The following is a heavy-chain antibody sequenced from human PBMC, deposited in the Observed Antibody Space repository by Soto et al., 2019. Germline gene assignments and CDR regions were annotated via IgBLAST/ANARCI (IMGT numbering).Heavy chain of an antibody. J-gene: IGHJ4*02. Sequence: QVQLVQSGAEVKKPGSSVKVSCKASGGTFSSYAISWVRQAPGQGLEWMGGIIPIFGTTNYAQKCQGRVTITAEESTSTAYMELSSLRSDDTAVYDCARGESSGRTVNWGQGALVTVSS. CDR2: IIPIFGTT. V-gene: IGHV1-69*01. CDR1: GGTFSSYA. D-gene: IGHD6-19*01. CDR3: ARGESSGRTVN.